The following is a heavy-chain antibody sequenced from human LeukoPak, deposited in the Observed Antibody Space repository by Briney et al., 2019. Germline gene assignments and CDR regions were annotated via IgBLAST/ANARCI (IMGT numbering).Heavy chain of an antibody. CDR1: GFIFSSYG. CDR3: AKDSARYYGSGSHVDY. J-gene: IGHJ4*02. D-gene: IGHD3-10*01. Sequence: GGSLRLSCAASGFIFSSYGMSWVRQAPGKGLEWVSVISGNGGSTYYADSVKGRFTISRDNSKNTLYLQMNSLRAEDTAVYYCAKDSARYYGSGSHVDYWGQGTLVTVSS. V-gene: IGHV3-23*01. CDR2: ISGNGGST.